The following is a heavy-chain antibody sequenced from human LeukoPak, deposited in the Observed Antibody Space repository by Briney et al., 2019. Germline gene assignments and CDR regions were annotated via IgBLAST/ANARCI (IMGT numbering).Heavy chain of an antibody. CDR1: LDSTTSNF. Sequence: SETLSLTCTVSLDSTTSNFWSWVRQPPGKGLEWIGEIHRSGSPNYNPSLQSRVTISIDRSRNQIVLELSSVTAADTAVYYCARHRSIAAFFDFWGQGTLVTVSS. CDR2: IHRSGSP. J-gene: IGHJ4*02. V-gene: IGHV4-4*02. D-gene: IGHD6-6*01. CDR3: ARHRSIAAFFDF.